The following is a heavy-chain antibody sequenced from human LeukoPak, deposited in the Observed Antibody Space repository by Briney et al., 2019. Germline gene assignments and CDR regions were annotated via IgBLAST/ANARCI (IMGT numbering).Heavy chain of an antibody. CDR1: GFTFSNYA. D-gene: IGHD1-14*01. Sequence: GGSLRLSCATSGFTFSNYALSWVRQAPGRGLEWVSALSGSGSSTYYADSVKGRFTISRDNSKNTPYLQMNSLRAEDTAVYYLAKDPGPTTGNYYFDYGGKGTRVTFSS. CDR3: AKDPGPTTGNYYFDY. J-gene: IGHJ4*02. CDR2: LSGSGSST. V-gene: IGHV3-23*01.